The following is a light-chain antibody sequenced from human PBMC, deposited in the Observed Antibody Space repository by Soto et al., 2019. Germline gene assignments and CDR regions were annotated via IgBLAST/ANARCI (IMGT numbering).Light chain of an antibody. Sequence: EIQMTQSPGTLSASPGDRATLSCRASHSVRNNLAWYQQKLGQSPKLLIYGASTRATGVPGRFSGSGSGTHFTLTISGLLPEDFAAYFCQQYLDYPGTFGQGTKV. V-gene: IGKV3-15*01. J-gene: IGKJ1*01. CDR3: QQYLDYPGT. CDR1: HSVRNN. CDR2: GAS.